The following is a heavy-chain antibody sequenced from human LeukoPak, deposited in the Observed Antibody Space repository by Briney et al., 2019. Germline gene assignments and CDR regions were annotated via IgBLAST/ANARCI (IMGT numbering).Heavy chain of an antibody. V-gene: IGHV4-34*01. CDR1: GGSFSGYY. D-gene: IGHD2-15*01. CDR3: ARPRSLAAPSSWFDP. Sequence: KPWETLSLTCAVYGGSFSGYYWAWIRQPPGKGLEWIGSIYYSGNTYYNSSLESRVTISVDTSDKHFSLELTSVTAADTAVYYCARPRSLAAPSSWFDPWGQGTLVIVSS. J-gene: IGHJ5*02. CDR2: IYYSGNT.